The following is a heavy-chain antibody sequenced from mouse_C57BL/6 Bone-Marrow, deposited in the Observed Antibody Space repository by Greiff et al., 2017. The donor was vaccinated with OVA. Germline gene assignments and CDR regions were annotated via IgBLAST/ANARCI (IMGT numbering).Heavy chain of an antibody. Sequence: EVMLVESGGGLVKPGGSLKLSCAASGFTFSDYGMHWVRQAPEKGLEWVAYISSGSSTIYYADTVKGRFTISRDNAKNTLFLQMTSLRSEDTAMYYCARAGDGYYGAMDYWGQVTSVTVSS. CDR2: ISSGSSTI. D-gene: IGHD2-3*01. CDR3: ARAGDGYYGAMDY. V-gene: IGHV5-17*01. J-gene: IGHJ4*01. CDR1: GFTFSDYG.